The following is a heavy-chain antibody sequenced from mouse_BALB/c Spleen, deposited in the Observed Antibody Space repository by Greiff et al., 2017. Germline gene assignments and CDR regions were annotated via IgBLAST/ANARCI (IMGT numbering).Heavy chain of an antibody. Sequence: VQLQQSGPELVKPGASVKISCKASGYAFSSSWMNWVKQRPGQGLEWIGRIYPGDGDTNYNGKFKSKATLTVDKSSSTAYMQLSSLTSEDSAVYYCTRSGNYYGSSSWFAYWGEGTLVTVSA. V-gene: IGHV1-82*01. J-gene: IGHJ3*01. CDR2: IYPGDGDT. D-gene: IGHD1-1*01. CDR1: GYAFSSSW. CDR3: TRSGNYYGSSSWFAY.